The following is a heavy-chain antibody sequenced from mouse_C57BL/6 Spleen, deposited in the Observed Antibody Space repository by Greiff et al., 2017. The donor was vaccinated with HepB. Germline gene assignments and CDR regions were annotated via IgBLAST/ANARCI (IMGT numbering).Heavy chain of an antibody. Sequence: VQLQQPGAELVRPGTSVKLSCKASGYTFTSYWMHWVKQRPGQGLEWIGVIDPSDSYTNYNQKFKGKATLTVDTSSSTAYMQLSSLTSEDSAVYYCARTKDYEYFDYWGQGTTLTVSS. CDR1: GYTFTSYW. V-gene: IGHV1-59*01. CDR2: IDPSDSYT. D-gene: IGHD2-4*01. CDR3: ARTKDYEYFDY. J-gene: IGHJ2*01.